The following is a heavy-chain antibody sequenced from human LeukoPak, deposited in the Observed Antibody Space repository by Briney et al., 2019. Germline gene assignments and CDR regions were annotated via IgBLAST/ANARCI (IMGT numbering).Heavy chain of an antibody. Sequence: ESLKISCKGSGYSFTSYWIGWVRQMPGKGLEWMGIIYPGDSDTRYSPSFQGQVTISADKSISTAYLQWSSLKASDAATYYCARQDSSSSYFDYWGQGTLVTVSS. J-gene: IGHJ4*02. CDR1: GYSFTSYW. CDR2: IYPGDSDT. V-gene: IGHV5-51*01. D-gene: IGHD6-6*01. CDR3: ARQDSSSSYFDY.